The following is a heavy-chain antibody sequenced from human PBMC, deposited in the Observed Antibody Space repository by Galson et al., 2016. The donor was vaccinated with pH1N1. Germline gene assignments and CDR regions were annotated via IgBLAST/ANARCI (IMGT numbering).Heavy chain of an antibody. Sequence: QSGAEVTKPGSSVKVSCKSSGGSFGRHAINWVRQAPGQGLEWMGGIIPLFGIINYAQNFQGRVTISADESTQTASLELSSLECEDTAIYFCAAAGFGAYKFDYWGQGTLVIVSS. D-gene: IGHD4-17*01. J-gene: IGHJ4*02. V-gene: IGHV1-69*01. CDR1: GGSFGRHA. CDR3: AAAGFGAYKFDY. CDR2: IIPLFGII.